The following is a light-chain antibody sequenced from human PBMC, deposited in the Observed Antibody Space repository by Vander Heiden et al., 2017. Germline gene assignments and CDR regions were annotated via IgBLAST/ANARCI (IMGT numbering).Light chain of an antibody. CDR3: CSFAVGSTYV. J-gene: IGLJ1*01. CDR1: SSDVGRYDL. CDR2: EVI. V-gene: IGLV2-23*02. Sequence: QSALTQPASVSGSPGPSITISCTGTSSDVGRYDLVSWYQQHPGTAPKLIIYEVIKRPSGVSNRFSGSKSANTASLTISGLQAEDEADYYCCSFAVGSTYVFGTGTKVTVL.